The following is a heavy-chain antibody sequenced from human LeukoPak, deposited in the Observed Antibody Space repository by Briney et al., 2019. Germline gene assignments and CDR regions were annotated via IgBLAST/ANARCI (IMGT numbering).Heavy chain of an antibody. Sequence: GGSLRLSCAASGFTFSSYWMSWVRQAPGKGLEWVANIKQDGSEKYYVDSVKGRFTISRDNAKNSLYLQMNSLRAEDMALYYCAKDKLATGYYMDVWGKGTTVTVSS. D-gene: IGHD5-12*01. V-gene: IGHV3-7*03. CDR1: GFTFSSYW. CDR3: AKDKLATGYYMDV. J-gene: IGHJ6*03. CDR2: IKQDGSEK.